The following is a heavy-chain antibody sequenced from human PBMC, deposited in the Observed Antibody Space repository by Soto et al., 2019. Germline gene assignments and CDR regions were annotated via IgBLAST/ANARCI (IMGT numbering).Heavy chain of an antibody. CDR2: IGRTSSYM. V-gene: IGHV3-21*01. Sequence: GGSLRVSCTASVFTFSTYIMTWVRQAPGKGLEWVSSIGRTSSYMYYADSVKGRFTVSRDNARNSLYLQLSSLRAEDTAVYYCARSQDLRYWGQGTPVTVSS. CDR3: ARSQDLRY. D-gene: IGHD1-20*01. J-gene: IGHJ4*02. CDR1: VFTFSTYI.